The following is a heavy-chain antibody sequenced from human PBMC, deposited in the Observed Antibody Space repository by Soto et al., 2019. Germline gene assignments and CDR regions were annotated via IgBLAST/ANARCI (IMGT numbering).Heavy chain of an antibody. CDR2: FFSAEKT. Sequence: PSETLSLTCTVSGVSISSSGDYWGWIRQPPGKGLEWIGTFFSAEKTYYHPSLKSRLTISVDTSKNQFSLNLSSVTAADTAVYYCARDEGGYGYDYWGQGTLVTV. J-gene: IGHJ4*02. D-gene: IGHD5-18*01. CDR1: GVSISSSGDY. V-gene: IGHV4-39*02. CDR3: ARDEGGYGYDY.